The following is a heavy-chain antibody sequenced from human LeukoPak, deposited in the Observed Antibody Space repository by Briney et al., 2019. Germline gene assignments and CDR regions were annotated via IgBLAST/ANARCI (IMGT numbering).Heavy chain of an antibody. V-gene: IGHV3-21*01. CDR3: ARGRGLRYFDWFNY. CDR2: ISSSSSSYI. Sequence: GGSLRLSCAASGFTFSSYSMNWVRQAPGKGLEWVSSISSSSSSYIYYADSVKGRFTISRDNAKNSLYLQMNSLRAEDTAVYYCARGRGLRYFDWFNYWGQGTLVTVSS. CDR1: GFTFSSYS. D-gene: IGHD3-9*01. J-gene: IGHJ5*01.